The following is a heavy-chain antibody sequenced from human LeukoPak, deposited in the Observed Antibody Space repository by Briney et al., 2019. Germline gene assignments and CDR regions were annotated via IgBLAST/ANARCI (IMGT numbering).Heavy chain of an antibody. D-gene: IGHD5-12*01. Sequence: PGGSLRLSCAASGFTFSSYGMHWVRQAPGKGLEWVSGISASGDTPFYADSVRGRFTISRDNSKNTLYLQMNSLRAEDTAVYYCAKALSGYHSFGGQGTLVTVSS. J-gene: IGHJ4*02. CDR3: AKALSGYHSF. CDR2: ISASGDTP. CDR1: GFTFSSYG. V-gene: IGHV3-23*01.